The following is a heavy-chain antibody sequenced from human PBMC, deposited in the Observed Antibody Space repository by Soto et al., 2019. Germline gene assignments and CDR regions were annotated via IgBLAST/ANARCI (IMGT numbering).Heavy chain of an antibody. J-gene: IGHJ5*02. CDR3: ARDNSAMVNNWFDP. CDR1: GGSIRTGDYY. CDR2: IYYSGST. Sequence: PSESLSLTCTVSGGSIRTGDYYLSWILQPPGKGLEWIGYIYYSGSTYYNPSLKSRVTISVDTSKNQFSLKLSSVTAADTAVYYCARDNSAMVNNWFDPWGQGTLVTVSS. D-gene: IGHD5-18*01. V-gene: IGHV4-30-4*01.